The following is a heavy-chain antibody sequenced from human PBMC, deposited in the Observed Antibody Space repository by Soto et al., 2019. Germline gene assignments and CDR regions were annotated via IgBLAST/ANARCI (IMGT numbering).Heavy chain of an antibody. Sequence: QVQLQQWGAGLLKPSETLSLTCAVYGGSFSGYYWSWIRQPPGKGLEWIGEINHSGSTNYTPSLKSRVTISVDTSKNQFSLKLSSVTAADTAVYYCARGWIAARPDHFYYSSGMDVWGQGTTVTVSS. V-gene: IGHV4-34*01. J-gene: IGHJ6*02. D-gene: IGHD6-6*01. CDR3: ARGWIAARPDHFYYSSGMDV. CDR1: GGSFSGYY. CDR2: INHSGST.